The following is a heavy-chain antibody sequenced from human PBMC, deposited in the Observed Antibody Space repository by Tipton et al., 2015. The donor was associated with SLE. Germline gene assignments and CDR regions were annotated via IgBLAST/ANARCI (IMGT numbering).Heavy chain of an antibody. CDR3: ARTPLAVTLRPFDY. Sequence: TLSLTCTVSGGSISSYYWSWIRQPPGKGLEWIGYIYYSGSTNYNPSLKSRVTISVDTSKNQFSLKLSSVTAADTAVYYCARTPLAVTLRPFDYWGQGTLVTVSS. CDR1: GGSISSYY. V-gene: IGHV4-59*12. J-gene: IGHJ4*02. CDR2: IYYSGST. D-gene: IGHD6-19*01.